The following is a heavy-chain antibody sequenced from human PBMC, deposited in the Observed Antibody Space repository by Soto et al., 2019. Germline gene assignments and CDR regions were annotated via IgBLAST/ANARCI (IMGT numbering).Heavy chain of an antibody. CDR3: TRTEGPYGGNSEVYFDY. CDR1: GLTFGDYA. J-gene: IGHJ4*02. CDR2: IRSKAYGGTT. D-gene: IGHD4-17*01. Sequence: PGGSLRLSCTASGLTFGDYAMSWVRQAPGKGLEWVGFIRSKAYGGTTEYAASVKGRFTISRDDSKSIAYLQMNSLKTEDTAVYYCTRTEGPYGGNSEVYFDYWGQGTLVTVSS. V-gene: IGHV3-49*04.